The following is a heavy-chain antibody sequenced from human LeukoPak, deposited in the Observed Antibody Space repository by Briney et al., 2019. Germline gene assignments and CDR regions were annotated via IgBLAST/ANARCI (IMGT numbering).Heavy chain of an antibody. Sequence: ASVKVSCKASGYTFTGYYMHWVRQAPGQGLEWMGWINPNSGGTNYAQKFQGRVTMTRDTSISTAYMELSRLRSDDTAVYCCARVGYCSSTSCYNFDYWGQGTLVTVSS. V-gene: IGHV1-2*02. CDR1: GYTFTGYY. J-gene: IGHJ4*02. D-gene: IGHD2-2*01. CDR3: ARVGYCSSTSCYNFDY. CDR2: INPNSGGT.